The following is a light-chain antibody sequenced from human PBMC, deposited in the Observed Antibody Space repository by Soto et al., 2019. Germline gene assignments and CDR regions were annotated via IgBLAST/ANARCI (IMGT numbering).Light chain of an antibody. Sequence: QTVVTQEPSFSVSPGGTVTLTCGLSSGSVSTSYYPSWYQQTPGQAPRTLIYNTNTRSSGVPGRFSGSILGNKAALTIAGAQADDESDYYCALYMGSGISVFGGGTKLTVL. CDR2: NTN. V-gene: IGLV8-61*01. CDR1: SGSVSTSYY. J-gene: IGLJ3*02. CDR3: ALYMGSGISV.